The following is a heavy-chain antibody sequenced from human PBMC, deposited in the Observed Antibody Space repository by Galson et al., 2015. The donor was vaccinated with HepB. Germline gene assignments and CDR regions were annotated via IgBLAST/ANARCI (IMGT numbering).Heavy chain of an antibody. J-gene: IGHJ4*02. D-gene: IGHD3-22*01. CDR2: INTGNGDT. Sequence: SVKVSCKASGYIFSRYAMHWVRQAPGQRPEWVGWINTGNGDTKYSQKFQGRVTIMRDTSASTAYMELSSLRSEDTAVYYCAGDRGDSSEDYWGQGTLVTVSS. CDR1: GYIFSRYA. V-gene: IGHV1-3*04. CDR3: AGDRGDSSEDY.